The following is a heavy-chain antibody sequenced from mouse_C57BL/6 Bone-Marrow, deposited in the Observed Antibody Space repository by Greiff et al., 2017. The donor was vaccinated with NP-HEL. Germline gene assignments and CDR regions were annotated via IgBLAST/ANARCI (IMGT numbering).Heavy chain of an antibody. D-gene: IGHD2-3*01. Sequence: QVQLKESGPGLVQPSQSLSITCTVSGFSLTSYGVHWVRQSPGKGLEWLGVIWSGGSTDYNAAFISRLSISKDNSKSQVFFKMNSLQADDTDIYYCARGDDGYYWYFDVWGTGTTVTVSS. CDR3: ARGDDGYYWYFDV. CDR2: IWSGGST. J-gene: IGHJ1*03. CDR1: GFSLTSYG. V-gene: IGHV2-2*01.